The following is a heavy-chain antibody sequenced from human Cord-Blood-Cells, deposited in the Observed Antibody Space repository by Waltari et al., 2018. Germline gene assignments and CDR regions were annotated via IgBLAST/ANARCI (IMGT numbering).Heavy chain of an antibody. CDR3: ARRRQLVGLFDY. V-gene: IGHV4-39*01. CDR2: IYYSGST. CDR1: SSSYY. J-gene: IGHJ4*02. D-gene: IGHD6-6*01. Sequence: SSSYYWGWIRQPPGKGLEWIGSIYYSGSTYYNPSLKSRVTISVDTSKNQFSLKLSSVTAADTAVYYCARRRQLVGLFDYWGQGTLVTVSS.